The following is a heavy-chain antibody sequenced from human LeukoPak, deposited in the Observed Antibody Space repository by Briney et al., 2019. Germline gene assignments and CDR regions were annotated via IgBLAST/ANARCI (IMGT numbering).Heavy chain of an antibody. CDR1: GFTFNSYS. Sequence: PGGSLRLSCAASGFTFNSYSMNWVRQAPGKGLEWVSYISSSTSTIYYLDSGKDRLTISRDNVRNSLYLQMNSLRAEDTAVYYCARSGTYAYFDYWGQGTLVTVSA. CDR3: ARSGTYAYFDY. D-gene: IGHD1-26*01. CDR2: ISSSTSTI. V-gene: IGHV3-48*01. J-gene: IGHJ4*02.